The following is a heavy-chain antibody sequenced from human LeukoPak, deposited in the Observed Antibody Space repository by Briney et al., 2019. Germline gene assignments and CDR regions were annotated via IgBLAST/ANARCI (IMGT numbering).Heavy chain of an antibody. CDR3: ARVRPDSGYPEGNLYYNYMDV. CDR1: GGSISSGGYY. Sequence: SETLSLTCTVSGGSISSGGYYWSWIRQYPGKGLEWIGYIYYSGSTYYNPSLKSRVTISVDTSKNQFSLKLRSVTAADTAVYYCARVRPDSGYPEGNLYYNYMDVWGKGTTVTVSS. CDR2: IYYSGST. D-gene: IGHD5-12*01. J-gene: IGHJ6*03. V-gene: IGHV4-31*03.